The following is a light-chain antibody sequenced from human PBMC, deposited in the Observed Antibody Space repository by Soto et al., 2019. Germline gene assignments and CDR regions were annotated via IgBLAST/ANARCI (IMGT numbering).Light chain of an antibody. CDR1: SSDVGGYNF. J-gene: IGLJ2*01. Sequence: QSALTQPASVSGSPGQSITISCTGTSSDVGGYNFVSWYQQYPGKAPKLMIYDVSHRPSGVSTRFSGSKSGNTASLTISGLQAEDGADYYCTSYATSSTLFGGGTKVTVL. CDR2: DVS. CDR3: TSYATSSTL. V-gene: IGLV2-14*01.